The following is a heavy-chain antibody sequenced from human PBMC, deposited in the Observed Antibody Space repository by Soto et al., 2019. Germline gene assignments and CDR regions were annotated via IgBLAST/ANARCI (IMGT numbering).Heavy chain of an antibody. Sequence: QLQLLQSGAEVKKPGASVKVSCKASGYTFTSYDINWVRQATGQGLEWMGWMNPNSGNTGYAQKFQGRVTMTRNTSISTAYMELSSLRSEDTAVYYCARGEQYCTNGVCQNWFDHWGQGTLVTVSS. J-gene: IGHJ5*02. CDR3: ARGEQYCTNGVCQNWFDH. CDR2: MNPNSGNT. V-gene: IGHV1-8*01. CDR1: GYTFTSYD. D-gene: IGHD2-8*01.